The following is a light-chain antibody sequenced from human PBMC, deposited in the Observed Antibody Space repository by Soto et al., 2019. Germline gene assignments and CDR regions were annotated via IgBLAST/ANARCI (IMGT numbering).Light chain of an antibody. Sequence: QSVLTQPPSVSGAPGQRVTICCTGSSSNIGAGYDVHWYQQLPGTAPKLLIYGNSNRPSGVPDRFSGSKSGTSASLAITGLQAEDEADYYCQSYDSSLNGGVFGGGTKLTVL. CDR2: GNS. V-gene: IGLV1-40*01. CDR3: QSYDSSLNGGV. J-gene: IGLJ3*02. CDR1: SSNIGAGYD.